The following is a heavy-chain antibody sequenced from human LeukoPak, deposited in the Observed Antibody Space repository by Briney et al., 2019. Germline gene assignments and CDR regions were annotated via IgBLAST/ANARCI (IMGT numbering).Heavy chain of an antibody. J-gene: IGHJ3*02. D-gene: IGHD2-15*01. CDR2: ISSNGGST. CDR3: MKDFEYCCFRAFDM. CDR1: GFTFSSYA. Sequence: GGSLRLSCSASGFTFSSYAMHWVRQAPGKGLEYVSAISSNGGSTYYADSVKGRFTISRDNSKNTLYLQMSSLRAEDTAVYYCMKDFEYCCFRAFDMWGQGAMVSVS. V-gene: IGHV3-64D*09.